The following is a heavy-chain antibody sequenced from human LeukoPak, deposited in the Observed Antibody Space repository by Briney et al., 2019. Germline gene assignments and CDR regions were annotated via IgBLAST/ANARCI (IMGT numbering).Heavy chain of an antibody. CDR2: ISSSSSYI. CDR3: ARAPSPRHYDILTGYSLKAYSYMDV. D-gene: IGHD3-9*01. J-gene: IGHJ6*03. CDR1: GFTFSSYT. Sequence: GGSLRLSCAASGFTFSSYTMNWVRQAPGKGLEWVSSISSSSSYIYYADSVKGRFTISRDNAKNTLYLQMNSLRAEDTAVYYCARAPSPRHYDILTGYSLKAYSYMDVWGKGTTVTISS. V-gene: IGHV3-21*01.